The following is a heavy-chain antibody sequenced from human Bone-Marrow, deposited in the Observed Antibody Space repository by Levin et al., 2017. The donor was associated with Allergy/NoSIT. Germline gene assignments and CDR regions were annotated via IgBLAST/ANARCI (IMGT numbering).Heavy chain of an antibody. Sequence: GSLRLSCAVFGGSFTDYYWNWVRQPPGKGLEWIGQVYRSGTTTYNPSLKSRVTISLDTSKKQFSLTLSSVSAADTAIYYCARRRLHYYYGLDVWGQGTTVNVSS. V-gene: IGHV4-34*01. CDR3: ARRRLHYYYGLDV. CDR1: GGSFTDYY. J-gene: IGHJ6*02. CDR2: VYRSGTT.